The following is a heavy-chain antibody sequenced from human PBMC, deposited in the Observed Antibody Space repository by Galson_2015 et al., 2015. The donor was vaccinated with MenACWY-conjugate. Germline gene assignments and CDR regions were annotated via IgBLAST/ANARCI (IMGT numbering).Heavy chain of an antibody. CDR3: ATSWGGDSRYFDL. CDR2: IGSSSSMI. V-gene: IGHV3-48*03. Sequence: SLRLSCAASGFTFSGYEMNWVRQVPGKGLEWVSYIGSSSSMIYYADSVKGRFTVSRDNAKNSLYLQMNSLRAEDTAVYFCATSWGGDSRYFDLWGRGTLVTVSS. J-gene: IGHJ2*01. D-gene: IGHD2-21*01. CDR1: GFTFSGYE.